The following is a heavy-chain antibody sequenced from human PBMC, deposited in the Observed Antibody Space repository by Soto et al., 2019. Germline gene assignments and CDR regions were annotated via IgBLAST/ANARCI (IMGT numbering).Heavy chain of an antibody. CDR1: GFTFDDYA. Sequence: EVQLVESGGGLVQPGRSLRLSCAASGFTFDDYAMHWVRQAPGKGLEWVSGISWNSGSIGYADSVKGRFTISSDNAKNSLYLQMNSLRAEDTALYYCAKESNYGDYSLDYWGQGTLVTVSS. V-gene: IGHV3-9*01. CDR2: ISWNSGSI. J-gene: IGHJ4*02. CDR3: AKESNYGDYSLDY. D-gene: IGHD4-17*01.